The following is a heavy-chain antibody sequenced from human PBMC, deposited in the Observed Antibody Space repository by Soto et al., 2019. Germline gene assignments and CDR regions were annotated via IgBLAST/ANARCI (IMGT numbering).Heavy chain of an antibody. Sequence: QLQLQESGPGLVKPSETLSLTCTVSGGSISSVSYYWGWIRQPPGKGLEWIGSIYYSGSAYYSPSLKSRVTMAVDTSKNQWSLKLSSVTAADTAVYYCARLHCNSPNCVPLDPWGQGTLVTVSS. CDR1: GGSISSVSYY. CDR2: IYYSGSA. D-gene: IGHD2-2*01. CDR3: ARLHCNSPNCVPLDP. J-gene: IGHJ5*02. V-gene: IGHV4-39*01.